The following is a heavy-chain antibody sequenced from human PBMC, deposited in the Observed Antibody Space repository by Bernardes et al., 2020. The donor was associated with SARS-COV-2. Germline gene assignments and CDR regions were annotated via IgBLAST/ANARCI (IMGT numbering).Heavy chain of an antibody. V-gene: IGHV3-64D*06. D-gene: IGHD2-15*01. CDR1: GFTFTTYA. Sequence: GGSLRLSCLASGFTFTTYAMHWVRQAPGKGLEYVSGISSNGITTYYTDSVKGRFTISRDNSKNTLYLQMSSLRPEDTAVYYCVKGGYCSGGNCLNWFDPWGQGTLVTVSS. CDR2: ISSNGITT. J-gene: IGHJ5*02. CDR3: VKGGYCSGGNCLNWFDP.